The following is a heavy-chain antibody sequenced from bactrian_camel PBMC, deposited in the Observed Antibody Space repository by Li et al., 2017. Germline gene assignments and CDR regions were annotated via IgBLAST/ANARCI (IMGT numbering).Heavy chain of an antibody. CDR2: ITRIHGGT. Sequence: HVQLVESGGGSVQAGGSLTLACEFSGPTYGNCMGWFRQAPGKEREGVAVITRIHGGTEYADSVKGRFIISRDSSKMTWSLQMNNLKPEDTAMYYCAAVTGCSLTPWLRDPGNKSGPMNWGQGTQVTVS. J-gene: IGHJ4*01. V-gene: IGHV3-3*01. CDR1: GPTYGNC. CDR3: AAVTGCSLTPWLRDPGNKSGPMN. D-gene: IGHD3*01.